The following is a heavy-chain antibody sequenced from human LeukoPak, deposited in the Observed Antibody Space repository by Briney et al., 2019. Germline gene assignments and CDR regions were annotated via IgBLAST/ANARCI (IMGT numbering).Heavy chain of an antibody. V-gene: IGHV1-69*13. Sequence: SVKVSCKASGGTFSSYAISWVRQAPGQGLEWMGGIIPIFGTANYAQKFQGRVTITADESTTTAYMELSSLRSEDTAVYYCARELRDSSGYYLAPFDYWGQGTLVTVSS. CDR2: IIPIFGTA. J-gene: IGHJ4*02. CDR3: ARELRDSSGYYLAPFDY. D-gene: IGHD3-22*01. CDR1: GGTFSSYA.